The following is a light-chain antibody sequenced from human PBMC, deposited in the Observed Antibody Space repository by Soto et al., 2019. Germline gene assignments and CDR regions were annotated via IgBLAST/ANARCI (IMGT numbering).Light chain of an antibody. CDR3: QKYGSSPWT. CDR2: GAS. CDR1: QSVSSN. V-gene: IGKV3-20*01. J-gene: IGKJ1*01. Sequence: EIVMTQSPATLSVSPGERATLSCRASQSVSSNLAWYQQKPGQAPRLLIYGASSRATGIPARFSGSGSGTDLNLTISSLEPEDFAVYYCQKYGSSPWTFGQGTKVDIK.